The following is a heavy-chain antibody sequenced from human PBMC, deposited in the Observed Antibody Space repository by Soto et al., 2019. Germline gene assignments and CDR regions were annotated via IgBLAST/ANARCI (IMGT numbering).Heavy chain of an antibody. CDR3: ARTFNTITYYFDS. V-gene: IGHV3-30-3*01. J-gene: IGHJ4*02. Sequence: GGSLRLSCTASEFSFSSYAMHWIRQSPGKGLEWVAVISFNGNSLHYADSVKDRFTISRDNSKSTLYLQMNNMRTEDTAVYYCARTFNTITYYFDSWGQGTLVTVSS. CDR1: EFSFSSYA. CDR2: ISFNGNSL.